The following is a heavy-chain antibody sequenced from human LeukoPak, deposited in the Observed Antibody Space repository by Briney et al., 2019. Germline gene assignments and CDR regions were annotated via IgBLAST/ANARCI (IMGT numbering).Heavy chain of an antibody. Sequence: PGGSLRLSCAASGFTFSSYGMHWVRQPPGKGLEWIGEINHSGSTNYNPSLKSRVTISVDTSKNQFSLKLSSVTVADTAVYYCARAPMTTVTSNWFDPWGQGTLVTVSS. CDR2: INHSGST. D-gene: IGHD4-11*01. CDR3: ARAPMTTVTSNWFDP. J-gene: IGHJ5*02. CDR1: GFTFSSYG. V-gene: IGHV4-34*01.